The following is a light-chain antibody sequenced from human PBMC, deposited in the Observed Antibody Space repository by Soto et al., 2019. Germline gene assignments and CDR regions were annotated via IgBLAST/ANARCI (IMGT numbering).Light chain of an antibody. V-gene: IGLV1-40*01. J-gene: IGLJ1*01. CDR1: SSSIGAGYE. CDR2: GNG. Sequence: QSVLTQPPSVSGAPGQRVTISCSGTSSSIGAGYEVHWYHQLPGTAPKLVVSGNGNRPSGVPDRLSASKSGTSASLAIIGLQAEDEGHYYCQSYDKSLTAYVFGTGTKVTVL. CDR3: QSYDKSLTAYV.